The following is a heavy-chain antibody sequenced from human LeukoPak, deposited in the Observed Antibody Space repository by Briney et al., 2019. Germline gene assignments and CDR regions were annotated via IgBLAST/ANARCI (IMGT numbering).Heavy chain of an antibody. CDR3: AHRGSGSFGWYDP. Sequence: ESGPALVNPTQTLTLTCTFSGFSLTTSGVGVGWIRQPPGVALEWLAVIYWDDNKDYNPSVKSRLTITKDTSKNQVVLTMTNMDPVDTATYYCAHRGSGSFGWYDPWGQGTLVTVSS. CDR2: IYWDDNK. D-gene: IGHD1-26*01. J-gene: IGHJ5*02. V-gene: IGHV2-5*02. CDR1: GFSLTTSGVG.